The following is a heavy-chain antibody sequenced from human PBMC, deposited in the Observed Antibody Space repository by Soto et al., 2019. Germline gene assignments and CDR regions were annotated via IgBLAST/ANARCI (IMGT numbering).Heavy chain of an antibody. CDR3: ARDSSDSYGWWFDP. CDR2: INHSGGST. J-gene: IGHJ5*02. V-gene: IGHV1-46*03. Sequence: QVQLVQSGAEVKKPGASVKVSCKASGYTFTSHYMHWVRQAPGQGLEWMGVINHSGGSTSYAQKFQGRVTMTRDTSTSTDYMELSSLRSEDTAVYYCARDSSDSYGWWFDPWGQGTLVTVSS. D-gene: IGHD2-21*02. CDR1: GYTFTSHY.